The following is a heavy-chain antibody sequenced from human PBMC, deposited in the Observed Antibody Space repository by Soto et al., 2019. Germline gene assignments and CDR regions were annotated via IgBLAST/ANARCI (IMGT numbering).Heavy chain of an antibody. J-gene: IGHJ3*02. D-gene: IGHD2-2*01. CDR2: ISSNGGST. Sequence: GGSLRLSCSASGFTFSSYAMHWVRQAPGKGLEYVSAISSNGGSTYYADSVKGRFTISRDNSENTLYLQMSSLRAEDTAVYYCVKDPLIVVVPAAISAAPDHDAFDIWGQGTMVTVSS. CDR3: VKDPLIVVVPAAISAAPDHDAFDI. CDR1: GFTFSSYA. V-gene: IGHV3-64D*08.